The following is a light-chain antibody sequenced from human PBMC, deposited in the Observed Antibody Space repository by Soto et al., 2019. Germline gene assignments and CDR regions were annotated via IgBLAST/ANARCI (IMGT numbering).Light chain of an antibody. CDR1: QSVSNN. CDR3: QQYNNWPGT. J-gene: IGKJ1*01. Sequence: EIVMTQSPSTLSVSPGERATLSCRASQSVSNNYLAWYQQKPRQAPRLLIYGASTRAPGIPARFSGSGSGTEFTLTISGLQSEDCAVYYCQQYNNWPGTFGRGTKVDIK. CDR2: GAS. V-gene: IGKV3-15*01.